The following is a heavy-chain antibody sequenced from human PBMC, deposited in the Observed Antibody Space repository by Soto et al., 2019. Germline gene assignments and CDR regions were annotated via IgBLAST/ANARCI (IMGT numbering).Heavy chain of an antibody. D-gene: IGHD6-13*01. CDR2: IWYDGSNK. Sequence: QVQLVESGGGVVQPGRSLRLSCAASGFTFSSYGMHWVRQAPGKGLEWVAVIWYDGSNKYYADSVKGRFTISRDNSKNTLYLQMNSLRAEDTAVYYCARDNSSSWDGQTSWFDPWGQGTLVTVSS. J-gene: IGHJ5*02. CDR1: GFTFSSYG. CDR3: ARDNSSSWDGQTSWFDP. V-gene: IGHV3-33*01.